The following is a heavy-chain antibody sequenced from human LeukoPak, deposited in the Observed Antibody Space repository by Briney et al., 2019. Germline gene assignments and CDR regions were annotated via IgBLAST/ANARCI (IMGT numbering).Heavy chain of an antibody. CDR1: GFTFSSYS. CDR3: AREKRRFGEFNDY. V-gene: IGHV3-21*01. CDR2: ISSSSSYI. Sequence: GGSLRLYCAASGFTFSSYSMNWVRQAPGKGLEWVSSISSSSSYIYYADSVKGRFTITRDNAKNSLYLQMNSLRAEDTAVYYCAREKRRFGEFNDYWGQGTLVTVSS. D-gene: IGHD3-10*01. J-gene: IGHJ4*02.